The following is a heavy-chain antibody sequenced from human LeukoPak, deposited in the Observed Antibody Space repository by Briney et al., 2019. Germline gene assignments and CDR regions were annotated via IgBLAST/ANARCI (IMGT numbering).Heavy chain of an antibody. CDR1: GVSISVYY. CDR3: ARRLYTSSWDYFDY. V-gene: IGHV4-59*08. D-gene: IGHD6-13*01. CDR2: IYYSGST. J-gene: IGHJ4*02. Sequence: SETLSLTCTVSGVSISVYYWSWIRQPPGQGLEWIGYIYYSGSTNYNPSLRSRVTMSVDTSKNQFSLKLSSVTAADTAVYYCARRLYTSSWDYFDYWGQGTLVTVSS.